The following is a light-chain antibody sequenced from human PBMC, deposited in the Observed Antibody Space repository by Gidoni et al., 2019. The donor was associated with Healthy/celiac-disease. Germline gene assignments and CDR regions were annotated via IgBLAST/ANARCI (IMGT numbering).Light chain of an antibody. V-gene: IGLV2-11*01. CDR3: CSYAGSYTL. CDR2: DVS. CDR1: SSDVGGYNY. Sequence: QSPRTQPRSESGPLGQSVTISCTGTSSDVGGYNYVSWYQQHPGKAPKLMIYDVSKRPSGVPDRFSGSKSGNTASLTISGLQAEDEADYYCCSYAGSYTLFGGGTKLTVL. J-gene: IGLJ2*01.